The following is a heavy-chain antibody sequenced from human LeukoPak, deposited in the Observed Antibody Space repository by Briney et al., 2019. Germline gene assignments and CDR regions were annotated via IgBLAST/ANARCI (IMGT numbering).Heavy chain of an antibody. CDR3: ARDPPYYDFWSDDAYYFDY. V-gene: IGHV3-21*01. D-gene: IGHD3-3*01. CDR1: GFTFSSYS. J-gene: IGHJ4*02. CDR2: ISSSSSYI. Sequence: GGSLRLPCAASGFTFSSYSMNWVRQAPGKGLEWVSSISSSSSYIYYADSVKGRFTISRDNAKNSLYLQMNSLRAEDTAVYYCARDPPYYDFWSDDAYYFDYWGQGTLVTVSS.